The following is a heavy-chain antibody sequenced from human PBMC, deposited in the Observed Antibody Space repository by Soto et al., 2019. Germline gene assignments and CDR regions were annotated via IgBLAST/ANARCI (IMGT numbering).Heavy chain of an antibody. CDR1: GYTFAYYA. CDR3: ARTVAGRSYNWFDP. Sequence: ASVKVSCKASGYTFAYYAIHWVRQAPGQRLEWMGLINAANGNTKYSQRFQGRVTITRDTSASTAYMELNSLRSEDTAVYFCARTVAGRSYNWFDPWGQGTLVTVSS. CDR2: INAANGNT. D-gene: IGHD6-13*01. J-gene: IGHJ5*02. V-gene: IGHV1-3*01.